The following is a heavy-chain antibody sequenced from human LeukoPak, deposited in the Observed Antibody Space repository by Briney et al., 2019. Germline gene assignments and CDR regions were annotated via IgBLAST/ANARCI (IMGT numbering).Heavy chain of an antibody. CDR3: ARDPHF. CDR1: GGSISSYY. V-gene: IGHV4-4*07. CDR2: IYTSGST. J-gene: IGHJ4*02. Sequence: PSETLSLTCTVSGGSISSYYWRWIRHPAGKGLGWIGRIYTSGSTNYNPSLTSRVTMSVDTSKHQFSLKLSSVTAADTAVYYCARDPHFSGQGTLVTVSS.